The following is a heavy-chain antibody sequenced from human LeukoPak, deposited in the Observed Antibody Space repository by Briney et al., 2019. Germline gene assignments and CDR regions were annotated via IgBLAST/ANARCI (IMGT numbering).Heavy chain of an antibody. CDR3: ARDRMHIAAAHQFDY. J-gene: IGHJ4*02. D-gene: IGHD6-13*01. CDR2: IYHSGST. CDR1: GGSISSSNW. Sequence: PSGTLSLTCAVSGGSISSSNWWSWVRQPPGKGLEWIGEIYHSGSTNYNPSLKSRVTISVDKSKNQFSLKLSSVTAADTAVYYCARDRMHIAAAHQFDYWGQGTLVTVSS. V-gene: IGHV4-4*02.